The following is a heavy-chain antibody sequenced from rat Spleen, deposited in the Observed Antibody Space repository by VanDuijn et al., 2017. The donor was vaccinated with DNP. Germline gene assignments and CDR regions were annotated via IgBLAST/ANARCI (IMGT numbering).Heavy chain of an antibody. Sequence: EVLLVESDGGLVQPGRSLKLSCAASGFIFSDYNMAWVRQAPKKGPEWVATISYDGSSTYYRDSLKGRFTISRDNAKSTLYLQMDSLRSEDTATYYCARPDYWGQGVMVTVSS. CDR1: GFIFSDYN. J-gene: IGHJ2*01. CDR3: ARPDY. CDR2: ISYDGSST. V-gene: IGHV5-7*01.